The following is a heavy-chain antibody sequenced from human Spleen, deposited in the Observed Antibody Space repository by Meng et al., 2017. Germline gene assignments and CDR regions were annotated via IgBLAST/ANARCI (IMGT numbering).Heavy chain of an antibody. CDR1: GGSISSYY. CDR3: ARFGHGGYSYGYAYYYGMDV. J-gene: IGHJ6*02. D-gene: IGHD5-18*01. V-gene: IGHV4-59*01. Sequence: SETLSLTCTVSGGSISSYYWNWIRQPPGKGLEWIGYIYYTGSTSYNPSLKSRVTISVDTSKNQFSLKLSSVTAADTAVYYCARFGHGGYSYGYAYYYGMDVWGQGTTVTVSS. CDR2: IYYTGST.